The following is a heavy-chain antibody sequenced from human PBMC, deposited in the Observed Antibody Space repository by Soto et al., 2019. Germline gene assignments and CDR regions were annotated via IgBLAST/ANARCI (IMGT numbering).Heavy chain of an antibody. Sequence: SGPTLVNPTQTLTLTCTFSGFSLSTSGVGVGWIRQPAGKALEWLALIYWDDDKRYSPSLKSRLTITKDTSKNQVVLTMTNMDPADTATYYCAHVRITIFGAVIEYYFDYWGQGTLVTVSS. CDR2: IYWDDDK. CDR1: GFSLSTSGVG. D-gene: IGHD3-3*01. J-gene: IGHJ4*02. CDR3: AHVRITIFGAVIEYYFDY. V-gene: IGHV2-5*02.